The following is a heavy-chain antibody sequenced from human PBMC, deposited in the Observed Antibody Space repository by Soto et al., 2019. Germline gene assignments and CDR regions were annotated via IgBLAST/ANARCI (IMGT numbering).Heavy chain of an antibody. Sequence: QVQLVESGGGVVQPGRSLRLSCAASGFTFSSYGMHWVRQAPGKGLEWVAVIWSDGSNKYYADYVKGRFTISRDNSKNTRYLQMNSLRAEDTAVYYGARPAGAARLYYFDYWGQGTLVTVSS. V-gene: IGHV3-33*01. CDR1: GFTFSSYG. CDR3: ARPAGAARLYYFDY. J-gene: IGHJ4*02. D-gene: IGHD6-6*01. CDR2: IWSDGSNK.